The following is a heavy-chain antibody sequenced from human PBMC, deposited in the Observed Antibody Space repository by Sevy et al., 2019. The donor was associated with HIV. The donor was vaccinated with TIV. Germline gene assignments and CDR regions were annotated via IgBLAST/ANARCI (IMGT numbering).Heavy chain of an antibody. V-gene: IGHV3-23*01. CDR2: ISGSGDNT. J-gene: IGHJ6*02. CDR3: AKAKDGSVGYYNVYYNGMDV. CDR1: GFSFTSYA. Sequence: GGSLRLSCAASGFSFTSYAMNWVRQAPGKGLEWVSTISGSGDNTYFADSEKGRFTISRDNFKSTLYLQMNSLRAEDTAVYYCAKAKDGSVGYYNVYYNGMDVWGQGTTVTVSS. D-gene: IGHD3-10*01.